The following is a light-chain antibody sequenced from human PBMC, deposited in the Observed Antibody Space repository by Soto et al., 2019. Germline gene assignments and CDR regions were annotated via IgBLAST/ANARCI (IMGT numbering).Light chain of an antibody. J-gene: IGLJ1*01. V-gene: IGLV2-14*01. CDR2: EVT. CDR1: SSDIGGYNS. Sequence: LTQPASVSGSPGQSITISCTGTSSDIGGYNSVSWYQQHPRKAPKLMIYEVTNRPSGISNRFSGSKSRNTASLTISGLQAEDEADYYCSSYTRGNSYVFGTGTKVTVL. CDR3: SSYTRGNSYV.